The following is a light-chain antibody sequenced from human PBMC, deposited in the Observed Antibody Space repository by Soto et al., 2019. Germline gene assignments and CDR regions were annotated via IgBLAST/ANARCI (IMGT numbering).Light chain of an antibody. V-gene: IGKV3-15*01. J-gene: IGKJ1*01. CDR2: GAS. CDR3: QQYNQWPGT. Sequence: MTQSPSTLSVSPGESATLSCRASQSISSNLAWYQQKPGQSPRLLIYGASSRATGVPVRFSGSGSGVAFTLTISGLQSEDFAVYHCQQYNQWPGTFGQGTKVDI. CDR1: QSISSN.